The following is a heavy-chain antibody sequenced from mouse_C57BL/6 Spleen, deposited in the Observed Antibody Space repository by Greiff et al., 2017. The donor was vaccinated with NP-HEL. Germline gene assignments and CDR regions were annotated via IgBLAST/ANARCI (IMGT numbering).Heavy chain of an antibody. V-gene: IGHV1-59*01. CDR1: GYTFTSYW. D-gene: IGHD2-5*01. Sequence: VQLQQPGAELVRPGTSVKLSCKASGYTFTSYWMHWVKQRPGQGLEWIGVIDPSDSYTNYNQKFKGKATLTVDTSSSTAYMQLSSLTSEDSAVYYCARSESNYVWFAYWGQGTLVTVSA. J-gene: IGHJ3*01. CDR2: IDPSDSYT. CDR3: ARSESNYVWFAY.